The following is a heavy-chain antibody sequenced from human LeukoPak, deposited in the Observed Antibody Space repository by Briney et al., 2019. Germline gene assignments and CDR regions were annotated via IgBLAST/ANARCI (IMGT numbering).Heavy chain of an antibody. J-gene: IGHJ4*02. CDR3: ARDLYCSSRCGYFDY. D-gene: IGHD2-2*01. CDR1: GFTFSSYS. Sequence: QSGGSLRLSCAASGFTFSSYSMNWVRQAPGKGLEWVSYISSSSSTIYYADSVKGRFTISRDNAKNSLYLQMNSLRAEDTAVYYCARDLYCSSRCGYFDYWGQGTLVTVSS. V-gene: IGHV3-48*04. CDR2: ISSSSSTI.